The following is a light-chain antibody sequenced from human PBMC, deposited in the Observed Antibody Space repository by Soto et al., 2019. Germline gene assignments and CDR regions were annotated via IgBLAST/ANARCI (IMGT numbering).Light chain of an antibody. Sequence: QSALTQPRSVSGSPGQSVTISCTGTSSDVGGYNYVSWYQQHPGKAPKFMIYDVSKRPSGVPDRFSGSKSGNTASLTISGLQAEDEADYYCCSYAGSYTLVFGGGTNLTVL. CDR2: DVS. CDR1: SSDVGGYNY. V-gene: IGLV2-11*01. CDR3: CSYAGSYTLV. J-gene: IGLJ2*01.